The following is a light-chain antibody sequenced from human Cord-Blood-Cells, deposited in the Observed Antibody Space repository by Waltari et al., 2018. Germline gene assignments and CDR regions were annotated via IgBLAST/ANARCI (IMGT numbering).Light chain of an antibody. V-gene: IGLV2-11*01. J-gene: IGLJ3*02. CDR3: CSYAGSYTWV. CDR1: SSDVGGYNY. Sequence: QSALTQPRSVSGSPGQSVTIPCTGTSSDVGGYNYVSWYQQHPGKAPKLRIYDVSKLPSGVPDRFSGPKSGNTASLTISGLQAEDEADYYCCSYAGSYTWVFGGGTKLTVL. CDR2: DVS.